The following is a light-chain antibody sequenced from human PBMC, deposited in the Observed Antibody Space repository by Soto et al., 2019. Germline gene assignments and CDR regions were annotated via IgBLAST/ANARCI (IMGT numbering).Light chain of an antibody. CDR3: QPYSGT. J-gene: IGKJ1*01. Sequence: DIQITQSPSTLSASVGDRVTITCRASQSISSWLAWYQQKPGKAPKLLIYDASSLESGVPSRFSGSGSGTEFTLTISSLQPDDFATYYCQPYSGTFGQGTKVDIK. CDR1: QSISSW. CDR2: DAS. V-gene: IGKV1-5*01.